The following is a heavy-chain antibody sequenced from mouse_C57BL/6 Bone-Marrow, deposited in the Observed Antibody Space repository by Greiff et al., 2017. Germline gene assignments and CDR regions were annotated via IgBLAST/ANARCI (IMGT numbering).Heavy chain of an antibody. CDR3: ARGRSAQATDYFDY. CDR1: GYAFSSSW. D-gene: IGHD3-2*02. J-gene: IGHJ2*01. V-gene: IGHV1-82*01. Sequence: VQLVESGPELVKPGASVKISCKASGYAFSSSWMNWVKQRPGKGLEWIGRIYPGDGDTNYNGKFKGKATLTADKSSSTAYMQLSSLTSEDSAVYFCARGRSAQATDYFDYWGQGTTLTVSS. CDR2: IYPGDGDT.